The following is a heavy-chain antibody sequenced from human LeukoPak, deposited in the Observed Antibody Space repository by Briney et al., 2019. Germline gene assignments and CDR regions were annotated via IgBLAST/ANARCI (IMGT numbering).Heavy chain of an antibody. CDR1: GYTFAAYA. V-gene: IGHV1-18*01. D-gene: IGHD5-18*01. CDR2: ISGYDGTT. Sequence: GASVKVSCKASGYTFAAYAIGWVRQAPGQGLEWMGWISGYDGTTNYAQNLQGRVTMTTDTSTSTAYMELRSLRSDDTAVYYCARVDTAMDTDYWGQGTLVTVSS. CDR3: ARVDTAMDTDY. J-gene: IGHJ4*02.